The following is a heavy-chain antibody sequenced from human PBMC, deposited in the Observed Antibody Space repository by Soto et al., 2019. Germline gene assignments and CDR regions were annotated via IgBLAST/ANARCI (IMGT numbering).Heavy chain of an antibody. CDR2: VHPSGST. V-gene: IGHV4-34*01. CDR1: IASLGDHY. J-gene: IGHJ6*01. CDR3: ARGKPSGYRFGPRNFFYYGLDV. Sequence: SETLCVTCAFFIASLGDHYWSWIRQSPDKGLDWIGEVHPSGSTDYNPSLKSRLTLSLDTSKNQFSLKVASVTAADTAFYFCARGKPSGYRFGPRNFFYYGLDVWGPGTTVTVSS. D-gene: IGHD5-18*01.